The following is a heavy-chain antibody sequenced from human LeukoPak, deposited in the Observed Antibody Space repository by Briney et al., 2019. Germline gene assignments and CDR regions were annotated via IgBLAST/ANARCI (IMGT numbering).Heavy chain of an antibody. D-gene: IGHD3-10*01. CDR2: INHSGST. J-gene: IGHJ4*02. CDR1: GGSFSGYY. V-gene: IGHV4-34*01. CDR3: VRGWWSDLVRGVPSFVWDY. Sequence: SETLSLTCAVYGGSFSGYYWSWIRQPPGKGLEWIGEINHSGSTNYNPSLKSRVTISVDTSKNQFSLKLSSVTAADTAVYYCVRGWWSDLVRGVPSFVWDYWGQGTLVTVSS.